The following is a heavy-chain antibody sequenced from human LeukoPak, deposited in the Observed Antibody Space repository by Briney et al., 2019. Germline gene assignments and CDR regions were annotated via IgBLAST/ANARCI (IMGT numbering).Heavy chain of an antibody. CDR1: GFTFDDYA. D-gene: IGHD6-13*01. J-gene: IGHJ4*02. CDR2: ISWNSGSI. CDR3: AKDIRVRSSSYFDY. Sequence: GGSLRLSCAASGFTFDDYAMHWVRQAPGKGLEWVSGISWNSGSIGYADSVKGRFTISRDNAKSSLYLQMNSLRAEDTALYYCAKDIRVRSSSYFDYWGQGTLVTVSS. V-gene: IGHV3-9*01.